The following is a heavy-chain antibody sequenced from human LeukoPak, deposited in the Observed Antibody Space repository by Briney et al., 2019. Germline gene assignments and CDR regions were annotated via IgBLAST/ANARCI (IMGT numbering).Heavy chain of an antibody. V-gene: IGHV4-30-2*01. CDR1: GGSISSGGYY. D-gene: IGHD3-22*01. CDR2: IYHSGST. CDR3: ARTLDSSGYYFDH. Sequence: SETLSLTCTVSGGSISSGGYYWSWLRQPPGKGLEWIGYIYHSGSTYYNPSLKSRVTISVDRSKNQFSLKLSSVTAADTAVYYCARTLDSSGYYFDHWGQGTLVTVPS. J-gene: IGHJ4*02.